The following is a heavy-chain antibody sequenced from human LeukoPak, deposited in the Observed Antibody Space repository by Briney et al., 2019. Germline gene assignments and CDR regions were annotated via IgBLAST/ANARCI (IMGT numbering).Heavy chain of an antibody. Sequence: SETLSLTCTVSGGSINTNYWSWIRQPPGKELEWIGYIFYSGTTTYNPSLKSRVITSADTSKNQFSLNLTSVTAADTAVYYCVRASVESGGAFDIWGQGTMVTVSS. CDR1: GGSINTNY. J-gene: IGHJ3*02. CDR2: IFYSGTT. CDR3: VRASVESGGAFDI. V-gene: IGHV4-59*01. D-gene: IGHD2-15*01.